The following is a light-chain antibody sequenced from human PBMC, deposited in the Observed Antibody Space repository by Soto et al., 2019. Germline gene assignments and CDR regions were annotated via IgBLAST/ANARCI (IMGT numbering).Light chain of an antibody. CDR3: QQANSHPPIT. Sequence: EMSQSPSSVSASVGDTVNINCRSSLPINNWVDWYSQRPGKAPRLLIYAASALQTGVPSRFSGSGSGTDFTLTSTSLQPEDFASCNSQQANSHPPITFG. V-gene: IGKV1D-12*01. J-gene: IGKJ5*01. CDR1: LPINNW. CDR2: AAS.